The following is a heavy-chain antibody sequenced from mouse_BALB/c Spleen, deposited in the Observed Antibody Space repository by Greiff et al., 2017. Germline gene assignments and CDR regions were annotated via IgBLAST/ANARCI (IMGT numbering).Heavy chain of an antibody. CDR2: IDPANGNT. D-gene: IGHD1-1*01. V-gene: IGHV14-3*02. Sequence: EVQLQQSGAELVKPGASVKLSCTASGFNIKDTYMHWVKQRPEQGLEWIGRIDPANGNTKYDPKFQGKATITADTSSNTAYLQLSSLTSEDTAVYYCAPYGSSRGFAYWGQGTLVTVSA. CDR1: GFNIKDTY. J-gene: IGHJ3*01. CDR3: APYGSSRGFAY.